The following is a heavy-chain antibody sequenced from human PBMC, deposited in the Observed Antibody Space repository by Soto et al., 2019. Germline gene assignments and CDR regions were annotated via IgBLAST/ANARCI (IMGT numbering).Heavy chain of an antibody. V-gene: IGHV4-59*08. D-gene: IGHD2-15*01. CDR2: IYYSGST. J-gene: IGHJ5*02. Sequence: PSETLSLTCTVFGGSISSYYWSWIRQPPGKGLEWIGYIYYSGSTNYNPSLKSRVTISVDTSKNQFSLKLSSVTAADTAVYYCARPACSGGSCYWFDPWGQGTLVTVSS. CDR1: GGSISSYY. CDR3: ARPACSGGSCYWFDP.